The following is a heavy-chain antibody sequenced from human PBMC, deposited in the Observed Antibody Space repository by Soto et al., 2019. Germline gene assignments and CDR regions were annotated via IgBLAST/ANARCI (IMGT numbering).Heavy chain of an antibody. V-gene: IGHV4-39*01. CDR2: FYYSEST. J-gene: IGHJ6*04. CDR1: GGSISSGPYS. Sequence: QLQLQESGPGLVKPSETLSLTCTVSGGSISSGPYSWGWIRQPPGEGLEWIGTFYYSESTYYNPSLEGRVTISVDTSKHQFSLKVSSVTVADTAVYYCARLGGYCSSTSCYGFYGMDVWGKGTKVTVSS. CDR3: ARLGGYCSSTSCYGFYGMDV. D-gene: IGHD2-2*01.